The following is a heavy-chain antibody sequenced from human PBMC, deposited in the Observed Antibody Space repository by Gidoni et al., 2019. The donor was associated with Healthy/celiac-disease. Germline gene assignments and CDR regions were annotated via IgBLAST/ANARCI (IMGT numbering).Heavy chain of an antibody. D-gene: IGHD3-10*01. CDR3: ARLSADPGGMDV. V-gene: IGHV4-39*01. J-gene: IGHJ6*02. CDR2: IYYSGST. Sequence: QLQLQESGPGLVKPSETLSLTCTVSGGSISSSSYYWGWIRQPPGKGLEWIGSIYYSGSTYYNPSLKSRVTISVDTSKNQFSLKLSSVTAADTAVYYCARLSADPGGMDVWGQGTTVTVSS. CDR1: GGSISSSSYY.